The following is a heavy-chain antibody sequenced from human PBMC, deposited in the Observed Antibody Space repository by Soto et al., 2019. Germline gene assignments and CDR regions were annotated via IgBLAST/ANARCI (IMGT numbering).Heavy chain of an antibody. D-gene: IGHD6-13*01. V-gene: IGHV3-9*01. Sequence: PGGSLRLSCAASGFTFDDYAMHWVRQAPGKGLEWVSGISWNSGSIGYADSVKGRFTISRDNAKNSLYLQMNSLRAEDTALYYCSKGLYPSSWYWPPQHWGQRTLVPGAS. CDR1: GFTFDDYA. J-gene: IGHJ1*01. CDR2: ISWNSGSI. CDR3: SKGLYPSSWYWPPQH.